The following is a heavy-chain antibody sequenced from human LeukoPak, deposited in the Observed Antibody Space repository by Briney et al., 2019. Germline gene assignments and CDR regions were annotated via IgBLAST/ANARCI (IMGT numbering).Heavy chain of an antibody. CDR2: IYYSGST. V-gene: IGHV4-59*01. Sequence: SETLSLTCTVSGGSISSYYWSWIRQPPGKGLEWIGYIYYSGSTNYNPSLKSRVTISVDTSKNQFSLKLSSVTAADTAVYYCARDLGPYNWFDPWGQGTLVTVSS. CDR1: GGSISSYY. D-gene: IGHD3-16*01. J-gene: IGHJ5*02. CDR3: ARDLGPYNWFDP.